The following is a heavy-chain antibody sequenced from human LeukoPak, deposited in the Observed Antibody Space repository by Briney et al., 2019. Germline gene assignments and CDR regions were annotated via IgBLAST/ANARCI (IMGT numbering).Heavy chain of an antibody. J-gene: IGHJ4*02. CDR2: IYYSGST. V-gene: IGHV4-59*01. CDR3: ARGVQWLVLDY. Sequence: SETLSLTCTVTGGSISSYYWSWIRRPPGKGLEWIGYIYYSGSTNYNPSLKSRVTISVDTSKNQFSLKLSSVTAADTAVYYCARGVQWLVLDYWGQGTLVTVSS. CDR1: GGSISSYY. D-gene: IGHD6-19*01.